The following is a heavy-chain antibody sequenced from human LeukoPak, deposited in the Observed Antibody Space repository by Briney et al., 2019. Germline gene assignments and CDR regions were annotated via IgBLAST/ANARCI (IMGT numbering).Heavy chain of an antibody. CDR2: IKQDGSEK. V-gene: IGHV3-7*01. D-gene: IGHD1-26*01. CDR1: GFTFSSHW. J-gene: IGHJ4*02. CDR3: ARTTSTVVATHDY. Sequence: GGSLRLSCAASGFTFSSHWMRWVRQAPGKGLEWVANIKQDGSEKYYVDSVKRRFTISRDNAKNSLYLQMNSLRAEDTAVYYCARTTSTVVATHDYWGQGTLVTVSS.